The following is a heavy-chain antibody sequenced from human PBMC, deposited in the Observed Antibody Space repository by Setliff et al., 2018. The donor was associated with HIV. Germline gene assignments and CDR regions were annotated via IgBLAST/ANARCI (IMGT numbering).Heavy chain of an antibody. CDR2: IYTSGST. D-gene: IGHD6-19*01. J-gene: IGHJ4*02. CDR1: GDSISSHS. Sequence: SETLSLTCTVSGDSISSHSWSWIRQPAGKGLEWIGHIYTSGSTNYNPSLKSRVTISVDTSKNQFSPKLSSVTAADTAVYYCARESTDSSGYYRGYFDYWGQGTLVTVSS. CDR3: ARESTDSSGYYRGYFDY. V-gene: IGHV4-4*07.